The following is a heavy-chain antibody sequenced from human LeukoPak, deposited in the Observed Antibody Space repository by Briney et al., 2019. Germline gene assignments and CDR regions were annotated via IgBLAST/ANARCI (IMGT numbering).Heavy chain of an antibody. V-gene: IGHV3-21*01. CDR3: ARRLYSGYGMDV. CDR1: GFTFSSYS. D-gene: IGHD5-12*01. J-gene: IGHJ6*02. Sequence: GGSLRLSCAASGFTFSSYSMNWVRQAPGKGLEWVSSISSSSSYIYYADSVKGRFTISRDNAKNSLYLQMNSLRAEDTAVYYCARRLYSGYGMDVWGQGTTVTVSS. CDR2: ISSSSSYI.